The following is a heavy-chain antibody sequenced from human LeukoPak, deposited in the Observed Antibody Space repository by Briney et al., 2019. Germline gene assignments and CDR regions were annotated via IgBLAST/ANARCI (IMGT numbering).Heavy chain of an antibody. CDR1: GFTFSSYA. Sequence: PGRSLRLSCAASGFTFSSYAMHWVRQAPGKGLEWVAVISYDGSNKYYADSVKGRFTISRDKSKNTLYLQMNSLRAEDTAVYYCARDRSTVTGLTGYWGQGTLVTVSS. J-gene: IGHJ4*02. D-gene: IGHD4-17*01. CDR2: ISYDGSNK. V-gene: IGHV3-30-3*01. CDR3: ARDRSTVTGLTGY.